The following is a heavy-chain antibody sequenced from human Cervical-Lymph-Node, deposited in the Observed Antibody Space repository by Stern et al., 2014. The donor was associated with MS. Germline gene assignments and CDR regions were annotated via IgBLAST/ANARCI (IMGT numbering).Heavy chain of an antibody. Sequence: EVQLVESGGGLVQPGGSLRLSCAASGFNFSDYWMHWVRQFPEKGLFWVSQINRDGSGTSYADSVKGRFSISRDNTKNMLYLRMTSLRAEDTAVYYCARGVGDYWGQGARVTVSS. J-gene: IGHJ4*02. CDR2: INRDGSGT. D-gene: IGHD3-16*01. CDR1: GFNFSDYW. CDR3: ARGVGDY. V-gene: IGHV3-74*02.